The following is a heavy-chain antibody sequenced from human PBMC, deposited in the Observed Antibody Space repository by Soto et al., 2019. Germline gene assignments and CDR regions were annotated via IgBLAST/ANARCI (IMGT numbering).Heavy chain of an antibody. V-gene: IGHV1-24*01. CDR2: FDPEDGET. CDR3: ATIPGQGYYYGMDV. Sequence: ASVKVSCKVSGYTLTELSMHWVRQAPGKGLEWMGGFDPEDGETIYAQKFQGRVTMTEDTSTGTAYMELSSLRSEDTAVYYCATIPGQGYYYGMDVWGQGTTVTVS. D-gene: IGHD3-10*01. J-gene: IGHJ6*02. CDR1: GYTLTELS.